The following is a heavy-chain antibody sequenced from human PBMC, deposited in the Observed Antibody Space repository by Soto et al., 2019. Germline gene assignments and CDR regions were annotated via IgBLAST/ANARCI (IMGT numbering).Heavy chain of an antibody. D-gene: IGHD6-19*01. CDR2: IYSGGST. CDR3: ARGGSGWPRGYYGMDV. J-gene: IGHJ6*02. CDR1: GFTVSSNY. V-gene: IGHV3-53*02. Sequence: EVQLVVTGGGLIQPGGSLRLSCAASGFTVSSNYMSWVRQAPGKGLEWVSVIYSGGSTYYADSVKGRFTISRDNSKNTLYLQMNSLRAEDTAVYYCARGGSGWPRGYYGMDVWGQGTTVTVSS.